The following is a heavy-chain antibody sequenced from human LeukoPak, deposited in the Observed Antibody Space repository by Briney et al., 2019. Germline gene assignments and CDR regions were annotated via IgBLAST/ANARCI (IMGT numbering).Heavy chain of an antibody. CDR1: GYTLTSYG. J-gene: IGHJ4*02. CDR3: ARIGYCSSTSCYHLDY. Sequence: ASVKVSCKASGYTLTSYGISWVRQAPGQGLEWMGWISAYNGNTNYAQKLQGRVTMTTDTSTSTAYMELRSLRSDDTAVYYCARIGYCSSTSCYHLDYWGQGTLVTVSS. V-gene: IGHV1-18*01. CDR2: ISAYNGNT. D-gene: IGHD2-2*01.